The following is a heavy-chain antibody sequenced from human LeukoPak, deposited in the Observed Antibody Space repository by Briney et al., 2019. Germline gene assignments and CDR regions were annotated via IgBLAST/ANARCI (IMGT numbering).Heavy chain of an antibody. CDR3: ARDLAVAGYYYYGMDV. CDR2: ISSSSSYI. D-gene: IGHD6-19*01. J-gene: IGHJ6*04. V-gene: IGHV3-21*01. Sequence: GGSLRLSCAASGFTFSSYSMNWVRQAPWKGLEWVSSISSSSSYIYYADSVKGRFTISRDNAKNSLYLQMNSLRAEDTAVYYCARDLAVAGYYYYGMDVWGKGTTVTVSS. CDR1: GFTFSSYS.